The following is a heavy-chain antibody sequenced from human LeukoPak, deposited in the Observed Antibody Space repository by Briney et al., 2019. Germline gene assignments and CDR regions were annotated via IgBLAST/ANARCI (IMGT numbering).Heavy chain of an antibody. D-gene: IGHD3-22*01. V-gene: IGHV3-21*01. J-gene: IGHJ4*02. CDR2: ISGSSSYI. CDR1: GFTFSSYS. CDR3: ARDIYYDSSGHDY. Sequence: GGSLRLSCAASGFTFSSYSMNWVRQAPGKGLEWVSSISGSSSYIYYADSVKGRFTISRDNAKNSLYLQMNSLRAEDTAVYYCARDIYYDSSGHDYWGQGTLVTVSS.